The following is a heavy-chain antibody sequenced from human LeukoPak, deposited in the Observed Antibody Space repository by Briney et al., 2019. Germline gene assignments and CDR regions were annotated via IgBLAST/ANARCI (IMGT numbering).Heavy chain of an antibody. CDR1: GVTCSGYA. D-gene: IGHD3-10*01. V-gene: IGHV3-23*01. J-gene: IGHJ4*02. Sequence: PGGSLRLSCAVSGVTCSGYAMSWVREAPGKGMEWVSAISGSGGSTYYADSVKGRFTISRDNSKNTLYLQMKSLRAEDTAVYYCAKSNYYGSGSYAPFDYWGQGTLVTVSS. CDR2: ISGSGGST. CDR3: AKSNYYGSGSYAPFDY.